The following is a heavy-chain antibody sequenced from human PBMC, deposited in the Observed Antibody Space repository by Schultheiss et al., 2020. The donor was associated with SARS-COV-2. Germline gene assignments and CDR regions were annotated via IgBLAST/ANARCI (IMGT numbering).Heavy chain of an antibody. CDR2: IKSKTDGGTT. CDR1: GFTFNNAW. CDR3: TAPSGNSGNVFDL. V-gene: IGHV3-15*01. Sequence: GESLKISCVASGFTFNNAWMTWVRQAPGKGLEWVGRIKSKTDGGTTDYAAPVKGRFTISRDDSKNTLYMQMNSLKAEDTAVYYCTAPSGNSGNVFDLWGQGTLVTVSS. J-gene: IGHJ3*01. D-gene: IGHD6-19*01.